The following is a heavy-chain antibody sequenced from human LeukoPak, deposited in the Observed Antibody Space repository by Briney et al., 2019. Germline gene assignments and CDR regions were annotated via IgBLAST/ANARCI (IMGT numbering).Heavy chain of an antibody. V-gene: IGHV4-31*03. CDR2: IYYSGST. J-gene: IGHJ4*02. D-gene: IGHD5-18*01. CDR3: AREDTAMVDY. CDR1: GGSISSGGYY. Sequence: SETLSLTRTVSGGSISSGGYYWSWIRQHPGNGLEWIGYIYYSGSTYYNPSLKSRVTISVDTSKKQFSLKLSSVTAADTAVYYCAREDTAMVDYWGQGTLVTVSS.